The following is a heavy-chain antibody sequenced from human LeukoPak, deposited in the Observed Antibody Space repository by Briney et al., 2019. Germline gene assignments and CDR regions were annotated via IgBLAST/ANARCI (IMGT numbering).Heavy chain of an antibody. J-gene: IGHJ4*02. Sequence: GGSLRLSCETSIFTFSSYWMSWVRQAPGKGLEWVANINQDGSEKYYVDSVEGRFTVSRDNAKNSLYLQMNSLRAEDTAVYYCARGSGWYYFDSWGQGTLVTVSS. CDR2: INQDGSEK. CDR3: ARGSGWYYFDS. CDR1: IFTFSSYW. V-gene: IGHV3-7*01. D-gene: IGHD6-19*01.